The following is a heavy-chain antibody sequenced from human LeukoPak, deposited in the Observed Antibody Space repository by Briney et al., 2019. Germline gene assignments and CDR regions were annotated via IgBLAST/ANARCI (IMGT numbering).Heavy chain of an antibody. CDR1: GGSISSYY. V-gene: IGHV4-59*01. D-gene: IGHD3-9*01. Sequence: SETLSLTRIVSGGSISSYYWSWIRPPPGKGLEWIGYLSKSGNTNYSPSLKSRVTIFGDTSKNQFFLKLSSVTAADTAVYYCARARYVNSLYAFDIWGQGTLVTVSS. CDR3: ARARYVNSLYAFDI. CDR2: LSKSGNT. J-gene: IGHJ3*02.